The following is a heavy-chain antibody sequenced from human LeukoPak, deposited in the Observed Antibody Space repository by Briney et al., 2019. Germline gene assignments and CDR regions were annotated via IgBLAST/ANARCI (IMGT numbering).Heavy chain of an antibody. CDR1: GFTFSSYS. CDR3: AKGRRDGYTLDY. Sequence: GGSLRLSCAASGFTFSSYSMNWVRQAPGKGLEWVSFISSSSGSIYYADSVKGRITISRDNAKNSLYLQMNSLRAEDTAVYYCAKGRRDGYTLDYWGQGTLVTVSS. V-gene: IGHV3-48*04. CDR2: ISSSSGSI. D-gene: IGHD5-24*01. J-gene: IGHJ4*02.